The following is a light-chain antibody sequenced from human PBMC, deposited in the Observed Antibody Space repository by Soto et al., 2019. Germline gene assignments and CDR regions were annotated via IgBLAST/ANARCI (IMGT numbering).Light chain of an antibody. V-gene: IGKV3-20*01. Sequence: EIVLTQSPGTLSLSPGERATLCCRASQSVSSSYLAWYQQKPGQAPRLLIYGASSRATGIPDRFSGSGSGTDFTLTISRLEPEDFAVYYCQQYGSSPTFDQGTKVEIK. CDR3: QQYGSSPT. J-gene: IGKJ1*01. CDR1: QSVSSSY. CDR2: GAS.